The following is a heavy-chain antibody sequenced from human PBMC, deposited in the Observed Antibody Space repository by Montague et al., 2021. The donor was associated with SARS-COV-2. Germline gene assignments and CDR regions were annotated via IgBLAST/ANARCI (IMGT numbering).Heavy chain of an antibody. J-gene: IGHJ4*02. CDR2: ISYNGRNK. CDR1: GFTFSSYA. V-gene: IGHV3-30*03. CDR3: AREPKPVGYSYGYTFFDY. D-gene: IGHD5-18*01. Sequence: SLRLSCAASGFTFSSYALHWVRQAPGKGPEWVAVISYNGRNKQFGDSVXGLATISRDNSKNTLYLQVDSLRTDDTAVYYCAREPKPVGYSYGYTFFDYWGQGTLVTVSS.